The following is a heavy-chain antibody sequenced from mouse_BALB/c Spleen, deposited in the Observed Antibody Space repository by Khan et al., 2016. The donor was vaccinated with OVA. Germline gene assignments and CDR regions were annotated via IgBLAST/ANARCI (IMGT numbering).Heavy chain of an antibody. Sequence: EVQLQESGPSPVKPSQTLSLTCSVTGDSITSGYWSWIRKFPGNKLEYMGYMIYAGYTDYNPSLKSRIAITRHTSKNQYYLPLNSVTTEDTATYYCARSTYRYAFAYWGQGTLVTVSA. CDR3: ARSTYRYAFAY. CDR2: MIYAGYT. CDR1: GDSITSGY. J-gene: IGHJ3*01. D-gene: IGHD2-14*01. V-gene: IGHV3-8*02.